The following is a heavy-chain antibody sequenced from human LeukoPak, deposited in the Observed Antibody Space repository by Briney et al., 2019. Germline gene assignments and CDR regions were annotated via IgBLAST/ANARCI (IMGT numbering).Heavy chain of an antibody. V-gene: IGHV4-34*01. J-gene: IGHJ4*02. CDR2: INHSGGT. Sequence: SETLSLTCAVYGGSFSGYYWSWIRQPPGKGLEWIGEINHSGGTNYNPSLKSRVTISVDTSKNQFSLKPSSVTAADTAVYHCARGVPKVLMVHASPWYFDYWGQGTLVTVSS. CDR3: ARGVPKVLMVHASPWYFDY. D-gene: IGHD2-8*01. CDR1: GGSFSGYY.